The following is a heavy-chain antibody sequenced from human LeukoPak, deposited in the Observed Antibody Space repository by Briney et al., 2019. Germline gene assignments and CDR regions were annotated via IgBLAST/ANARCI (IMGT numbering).Heavy chain of an antibody. CDR3: AKMDYGDYIDY. D-gene: IGHD4-17*01. J-gene: IGHJ4*02. CDR1: GFTFSSFA. CDR2: MSGSGGMT. V-gene: IGHV3-23*01. Sequence: GGSLRLSCAAAGFTFSSFAMSWVRQAPGEGLEWVSAMSGSGGMTYSADSVKGRFTISRDNSKDTLYLQMNSLRAEDTAIYYCAKMDYGDYIDYWGQGTLVTVSS.